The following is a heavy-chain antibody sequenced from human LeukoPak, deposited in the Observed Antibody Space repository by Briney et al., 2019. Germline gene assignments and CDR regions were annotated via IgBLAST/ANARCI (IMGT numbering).Heavy chain of an antibody. D-gene: IGHD2-2*02. CDR1: GFTFSNYA. V-gene: IGHV3-23*01. CDR3: AKDLHCTSTSCYTGIFDY. CDR2: ISGSGDTT. J-gene: IGHJ4*02. Sequence: GGSLRLSCAASGFTFSNYAMSWVRQAPGKGLQWVSAISGSGDTTYYADSLKGRFPISRDNSKNTLYLQMNSLTAEDTAVYYCAKDLHCTSTSCYTGIFDYWGQGTLVTVSS.